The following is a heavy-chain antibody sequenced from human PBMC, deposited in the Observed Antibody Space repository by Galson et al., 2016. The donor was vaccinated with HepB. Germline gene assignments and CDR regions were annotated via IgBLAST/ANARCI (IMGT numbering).Heavy chain of an antibody. CDR2: IYGGGST. D-gene: IGHD1-26*01. Sequence: GSLRLSCAASGFSVSNNYMTWVRQAPGKGLEWVSVIYGGGSTYYADSVRGRFTVYRDNSKNILYLQMNSLRAEDTAVYYLTSHGGRPPGVLGPTEGLDYWGLGTLVTVSS. J-gene: IGHJ4*02. CDR1: GFSVSNNY. V-gene: IGHV3-53*01. CDR3: TSHGGRPPGVLGPTEGLDY.